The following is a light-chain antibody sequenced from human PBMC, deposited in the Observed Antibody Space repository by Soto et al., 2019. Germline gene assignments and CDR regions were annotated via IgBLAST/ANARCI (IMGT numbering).Light chain of an antibody. Sequence: EIQMTQSPATLSASVGDRVTLTCRASESISSGLAWYQQKPGKAPKLLIYDASKLESGVPSRCSGSGSGTELTLTISRLQHVEFSNYYWYQYRRYWTFGQGTKVEIK. CDR3: YQYRRYWT. CDR2: DAS. V-gene: IGKV1-5*01. CDR1: ESISSG. J-gene: IGKJ1*01.